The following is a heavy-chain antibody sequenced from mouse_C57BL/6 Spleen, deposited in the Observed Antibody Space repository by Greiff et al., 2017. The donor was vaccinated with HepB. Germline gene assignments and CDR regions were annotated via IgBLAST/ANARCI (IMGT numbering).Heavy chain of an antibody. V-gene: IGHV1-52*01. D-gene: IGHD1-1*01. CDR3: ARRDYCGSSYVDFDY. Sequence: VQLQQPGAELVRPGSSVKLSCKASGYTFTSYWMHWVKQRPIQGLEWIGNIDPSDSETHSNQKFKDKATLTVEKSSSTAYMQLSSLTYENSAVYYCARRDYCGSSYVDFDYWGQGTTLTVSS. CDR1: GYTFTSYW. CDR2: IDPSDSET. J-gene: IGHJ2*01.